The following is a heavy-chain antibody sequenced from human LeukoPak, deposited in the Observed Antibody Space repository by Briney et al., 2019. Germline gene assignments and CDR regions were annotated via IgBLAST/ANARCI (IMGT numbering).Heavy chain of an antibody. D-gene: IGHD6-6*01. Sequence: SETLSLTCAVYVGSFSGYYWSWIRQPPGKGLEWIGEINHSGSTNYNPSLKSRVTISVDTSKNQFSLKLSSVTAADTAVYYCARSSRAARWFDYWGQGTLVTVSS. CDR2: INHSGST. J-gene: IGHJ4*02. CDR3: ARSSRAARWFDY. CDR1: VGSFSGYY. V-gene: IGHV4-34*01.